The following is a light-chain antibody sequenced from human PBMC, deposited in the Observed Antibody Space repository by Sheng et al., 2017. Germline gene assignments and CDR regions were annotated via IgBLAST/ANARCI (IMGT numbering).Light chain of an antibody. J-gene: IGLJ3*02. CDR3: QSFDSSLSVWV. V-gene: IGLV1-40*01. CDR2: SNN. Sequence: QSVLTQPPSVSGAPGQRVTISCTGSSSNIGAGYDVHWYQQLPQTAPKLLIYSNNNRPSGVPDRFSGSKSGTSASLAITGLQTEDEADYYCQSFDSSLSVWVFGGGTKLTVL. CDR1: SSNIGAGYD.